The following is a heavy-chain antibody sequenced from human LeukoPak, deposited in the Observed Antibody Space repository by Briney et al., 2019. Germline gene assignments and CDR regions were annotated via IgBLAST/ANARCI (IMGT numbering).Heavy chain of an antibody. CDR3: AKDRHAPGRYCSSTSCFPFDS. V-gene: IGHV3-23*01. J-gene: IGHJ5*01. Sequence: GGSLRLSCVVSGFTFSSYAMSWVRQAPGKGLEWVSGISGSGGSAYYADSVKGRFTISRDNTKNTLYLQMNSLRAEDTAVYYCAKDRHAPGRYCSSTSCFPFDSWGQGTLVTVSS. CDR2: ISGSGGSA. CDR1: GFTFSSYA. D-gene: IGHD2-2*01.